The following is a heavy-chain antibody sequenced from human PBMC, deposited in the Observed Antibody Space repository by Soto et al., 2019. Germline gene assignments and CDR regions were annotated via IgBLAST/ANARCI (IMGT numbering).Heavy chain of an antibody. CDR1: GFTFSDHY. V-gene: IGHV3-72*01. Sequence: EVQLVESGGGLVQPGGSLRLSCAASGFTFSDHYMDWVRQVPGKGLEWVGRIRNKANGYRTEYAASVKGGFTVSRDDSQSLLFLQMNGLKTEDTAVYYCVRTVAGSCFDSWGQGTLVTVSS. CDR3: VRTVAGSCFDS. CDR2: IRNKANGYRT. J-gene: IGHJ4*02. D-gene: IGHD6-19*01.